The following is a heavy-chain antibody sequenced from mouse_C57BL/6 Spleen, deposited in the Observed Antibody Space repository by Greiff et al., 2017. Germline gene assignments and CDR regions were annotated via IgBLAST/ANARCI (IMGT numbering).Heavy chain of an antibody. Sequence: EVKVVESGGGLVQSGRSLRLSCATSGFTFSDFYMEWVRQAPGKGLEWIAASRNKANDYTTEYSASVKGRFIVSRDTSQSILYLQMNALRAEDTAIYYCARTYDAMDYWGQGTSVTVSS. CDR3: ARTYDAMDY. CDR1: GFTFSDFY. V-gene: IGHV7-1*01. J-gene: IGHJ4*01. CDR2: SRNKANDYTT.